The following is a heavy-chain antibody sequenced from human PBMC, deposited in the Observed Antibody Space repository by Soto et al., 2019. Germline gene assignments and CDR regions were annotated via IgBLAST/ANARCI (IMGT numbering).Heavy chain of an antibody. CDR2: ITYDGSNK. CDR3: AEDQHGDYSVNYGYFDL. V-gene: IGHV3-30*18. D-gene: IGHD4-17*01. J-gene: IGHJ2*01. Sequence: QVQLVESGGGVVQPGRSLRLSCAASGFTLSSYGMHWVRQAPGKGLEWVAVITYDGSNKYYADSVRGGFTISRDNSKNTLYLTMNRLRADYTAVYYCAEDQHGDYSVNYGYFDLWGRGPLLTVSS. CDR1: GFTLSSYG.